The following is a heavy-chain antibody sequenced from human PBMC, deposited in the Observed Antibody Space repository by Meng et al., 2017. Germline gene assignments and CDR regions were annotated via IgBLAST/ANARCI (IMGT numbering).Heavy chain of an antibody. D-gene: IGHD4-17*01. CDR1: GYTFTICG. V-gene: IGHV1-18*01. CDR2: ISAYNGNT. CDR3: ARGGSRYYGAYNCYFDL. Sequence: HVQLVQYGAEATKPEPSVKVSWTDSGYTFTICGIRWVRQAPGQWPGWMRWISAYNGNTNYAQNLPALNTRPTDTTTSTAYKELSSMRYHDTAVYYSARGGSRYYGAYNCYFDLWGRGTLVTVSS. J-gene: IGHJ2*01.